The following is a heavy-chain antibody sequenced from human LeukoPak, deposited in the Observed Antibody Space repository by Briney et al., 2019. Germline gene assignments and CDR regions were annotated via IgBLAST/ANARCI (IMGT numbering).Heavy chain of an antibody. J-gene: IGHJ5*02. CDR3: ARGGWVVLEQWLVLYH. CDR1: GFTFSSYA. CDR2: ISYDGSNK. D-gene: IGHD6-19*01. V-gene: IGHV3-30-3*01. Sequence: GGSLRLSCAPSGFTFSSYAMHWVRQAPGKGLEWVAVISYDGSNKYYADSVKGRFTISRDNSKNTLYLQMNSLRPEDTAVYYCARGGWVVLEQWLVLYHWGQGTLVTVSS.